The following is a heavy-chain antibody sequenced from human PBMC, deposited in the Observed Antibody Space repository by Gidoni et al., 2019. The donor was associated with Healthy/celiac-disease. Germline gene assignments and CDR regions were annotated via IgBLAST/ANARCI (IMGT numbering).Heavy chain of an antibody. D-gene: IGHD3-3*01. Sequence: QLQLQESGPGLAKPSETLSPTCTVSGGSISSSSYYWGRIRQPPGKGLEWIGSVYYSGSTYYNPSLKSRVTISVDTSKNQYSLKLSSVTDADTDVYDCARHWTRGDYFDYWGQGTLVTVSS. CDR2: VYYSGST. J-gene: IGHJ4*02. V-gene: IGHV4-39*01. CDR3: ARHWTRGDYFDY. CDR1: GGSISSSSYY.